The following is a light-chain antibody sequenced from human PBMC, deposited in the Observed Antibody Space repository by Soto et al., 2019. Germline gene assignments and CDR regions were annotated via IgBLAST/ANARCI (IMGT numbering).Light chain of an antibody. CDR3: QQRSNWPRT. J-gene: IGKJ1*01. Sequence: EIVMTQSPGTLSLSPCERATLSFRASQSVSSSYLAWYQQKPGQAPRLLIYDASNRATGIPARFSGSGSGTDFTLTISSLEPEDFAVYYCQQRSNWPRTFGQGTKVDIK. V-gene: IGKV3-11*01. CDR2: DAS. CDR1: QSVSSSY.